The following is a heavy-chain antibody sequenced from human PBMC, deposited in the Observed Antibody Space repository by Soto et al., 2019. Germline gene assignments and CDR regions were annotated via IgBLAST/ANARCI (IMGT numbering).Heavy chain of an antibody. CDR2: IDWDDDK. J-gene: IGHJ4*02. CDR1: GFSLSTSGMC. Sequence: SGPTLVNPTHTLTLTCTFSGFSLSTSGMCVSWIRQPPGKALEWLARIDWDDDKYYSTSLKNRGTISKDTSKNQVVLTMTNMDPVDTATYYCARIDGGSGSYYFDYWGQGTLVTVSS. V-gene: IGHV2-70*11. D-gene: IGHD3-10*01. CDR3: ARIDGGSGSYYFDY.